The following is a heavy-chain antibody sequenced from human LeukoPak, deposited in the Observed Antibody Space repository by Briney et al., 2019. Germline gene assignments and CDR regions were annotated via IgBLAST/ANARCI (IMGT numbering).Heavy chain of an antibody. CDR2: ISSSSSYI. CDR1: GFTFSSYS. V-gene: IGHV3-21*01. CDR3: AKAPYDLWSGYYNWFDP. D-gene: IGHD3-3*01. Sequence: GGFLRLSCAASGFTFSSYSMTWVRQAPGKGLEWVSSISSSSSYIYYADSVKGRFTISRDNAKNSLYLQMSSLRAEDTAVYYCAKAPYDLWSGYYNWFDPWGQGTLVTVSS. J-gene: IGHJ5*02.